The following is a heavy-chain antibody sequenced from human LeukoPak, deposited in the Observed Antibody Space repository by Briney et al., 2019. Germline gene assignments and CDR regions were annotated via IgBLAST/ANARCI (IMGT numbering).Heavy chain of an antibody. V-gene: IGHV3-30*04. D-gene: IGHD6-19*01. Sequence: GESLRLSCAASGFTFSSYAMHWVRQAPGKGLEWVAVISYDGSNKYYADSVKGRFTISRDNSKNTLYLQMNSLRAEDTAVYYCAREPIAVAGPPFDYWGQGTLVSVSS. CDR2: ISYDGSNK. J-gene: IGHJ4*02. CDR1: GFTFSSYA. CDR3: AREPIAVAGPPFDY.